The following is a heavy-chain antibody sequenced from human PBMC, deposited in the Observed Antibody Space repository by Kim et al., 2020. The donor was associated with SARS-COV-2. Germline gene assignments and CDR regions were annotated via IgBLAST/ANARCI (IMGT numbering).Heavy chain of an antibody. Sequence: SLRLSCAAFGFSFGDYPMHWVRQPPGKGPEWVSGIGGDSVSKGYADSVKGRFTISRDNAKNFLYLQMSSLRVEDTAVEYCAKDTNNNHPNYDGMKNWG. CDR1: GFSFGDYP. D-gene: IGHD1-1*01. CDR2: IGGDSVSK. V-gene: IGHV3-9*01. CDR3: AKDTNNNHPNYDGMKN. J-gene: IGHJ6*02.